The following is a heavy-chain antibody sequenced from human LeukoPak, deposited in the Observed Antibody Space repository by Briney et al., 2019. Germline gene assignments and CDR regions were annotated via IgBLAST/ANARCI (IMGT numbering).Heavy chain of an antibody. J-gene: IGHJ4*02. V-gene: IGHV4-34*01. D-gene: IGHD6-13*01. CDR3: ARAHGSLPFDY. Sequence: SETLSLTCAVHGGSFSGYYWSWIRQPPGKGPEWIGEINHSGSTNYNPSLKSRVTISVDTSKNQFSLKLSSVTAADTAVYYCARAHGSLPFDYWGQGTLVTVSS. CDR2: INHSGST. CDR1: GGSFSGYY.